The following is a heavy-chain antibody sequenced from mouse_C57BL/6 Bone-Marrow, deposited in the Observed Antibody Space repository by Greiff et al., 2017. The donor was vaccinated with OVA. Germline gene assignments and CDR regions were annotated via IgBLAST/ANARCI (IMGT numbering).Heavy chain of an antibody. CDR3: GGPPGQLRAMDY. V-gene: IGHV1-4*01. J-gene: IGHJ4*01. CDR2: INPSSGYT. CDR1: GYTFTSYT. Sequence: VQLQQSGAELARPGASVKMSCKASGYTFTSYTMHWVKQRPGQGLEWIGYINPSSGYTKYNEKFKDKATLTADKSSSTAYMQLSSLTSEDSAVCYCGGPPGQLRAMDYWGQGTSVTVSS. D-gene: IGHD3-2*02.